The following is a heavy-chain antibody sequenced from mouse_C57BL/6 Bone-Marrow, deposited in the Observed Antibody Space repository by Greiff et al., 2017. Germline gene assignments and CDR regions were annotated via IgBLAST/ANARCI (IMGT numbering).Heavy chain of an antibody. CDR2: ISSGSSTI. CDR1: GFTFSDYG. V-gene: IGHV5-17*01. J-gene: IGHJ1*03. Sequence: EVMLVESGGGLVKPGGSLKLSCAASGFTFSDYGMHWVRQAPEKGLEWVAYISSGSSTIYYEDTVKGRFTISRDNAKNTLFLQMTSLSSEDTAMYYCARPGDSYSEYFDVWGTGTTVTVSS. D-gene: IGHD2-12*01. CDR3: ARPGDSYSEYFDV.